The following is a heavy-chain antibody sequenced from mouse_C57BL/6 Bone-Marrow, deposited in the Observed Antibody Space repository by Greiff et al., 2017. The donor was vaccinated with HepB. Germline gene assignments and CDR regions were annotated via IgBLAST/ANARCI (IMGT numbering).Heavy chain of an antibody. Sequence: EVQLVESGGGLVQPGGSLKLSCAASGFTFSDYGMAWVRQAPRKGPEWVAFISNLAYSIYYADTVTGRFTISRENAKNTLYLEMSSRRSEDTAMYYCARLFITTVVSYWYFDVWGTGTTVTVSS. J-gene: IGHJ1*03. V-gene: IGHV5-15*01. CDR1: GFTFSDYG. CDR2: ISNLAYSI. CDR3: ARLFITTVVSYWYFDV. D-gene: IGHD1-1*01.